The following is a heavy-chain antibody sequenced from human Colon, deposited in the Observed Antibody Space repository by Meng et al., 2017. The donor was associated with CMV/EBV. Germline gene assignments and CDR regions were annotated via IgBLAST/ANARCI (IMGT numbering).Heavy chain of an antibody. V-gene: IGHV3-23*01. CDR3: TRDYTNAVVPDALGY. J-gene: IGHJ4*02. CDR2: ISGTGERT. D-gene: IGHD2-8*01. CDR1: GFPFSHYA. Sequence: GESLKISCAASGFPFSHYAMTWVRQAPGKGLEWVSTISGTGERTYVADSLKGRLTISRDNSNSTLSLRLSGLRAEDTAIYYCTRDYTNAVVPDALGYWGQGTLVTVSS.